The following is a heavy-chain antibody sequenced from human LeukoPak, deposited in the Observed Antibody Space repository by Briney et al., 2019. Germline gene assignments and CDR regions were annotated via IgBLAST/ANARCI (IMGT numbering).Heavy chain of an antibody. Sequence: SETLSLTCTVSGGSISSYYWSWIRPPAGKGLEWIGRIYTSGSTNYNPSLKSRVTMSVDTSKNQFSLKLSSVTAADTAVYYCARDYPFGELSYYYYMDVWGKGTTVTVSS. CDR3: ARDYPFGELSYYYYMDV. V-gene: IGHV4-4*07. CDR1: GGSISSYY. CDR2: IYTSGST. J-gene: IGHJ6*03. D-gene: IGHD3-10*01.